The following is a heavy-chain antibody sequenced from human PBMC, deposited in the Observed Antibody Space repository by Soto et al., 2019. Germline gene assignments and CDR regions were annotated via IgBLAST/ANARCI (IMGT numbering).Heavy chain of an antibody. D-gene: IGHD2-15*01. CDR2: IYYSGST. J-gene: IGHJ4*02. CDR3: ARDETGSFDY. Sequence: PSETLSLTCTVSGGSISSGGYYWSWIRQHPGKGLEWIGYIYYSGSTYYNPSLKSRVTISVDTSKNQFSLKLSSVTAADTAVYYCARDETGSFDYWGQGTLVTVSS. V-gene: IGHV4-31*03. CDR1: GGSISSGGYY.